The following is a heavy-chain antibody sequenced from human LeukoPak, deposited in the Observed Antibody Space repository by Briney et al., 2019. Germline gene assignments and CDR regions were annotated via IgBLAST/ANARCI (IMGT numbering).Heavy chain of an antibody. CDR1: SASITSSPYF. Sequence: SETLSLTCAVSSASITSSPYFWALIRQSPGKGLEWVGTISYAGTTYYNPSLKSRVTISVDTSKNQFSLKLSSVTAADTAFYFCARPQLGSSAGYVDYWGQGILVTVSS. D-gene: IGHD3-9*01. CDR2: ISYAGTT. CDR3: ARPQLGSSAGYVDY. J-gene: IGHJ4*02. V-gene: IGHV4-39*01.